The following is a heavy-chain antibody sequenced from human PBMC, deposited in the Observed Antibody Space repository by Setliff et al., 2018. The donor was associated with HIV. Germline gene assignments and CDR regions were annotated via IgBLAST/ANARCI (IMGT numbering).Heavy chain of an antibody. V-gene: IGHV3-43*01. Sequence: GGSLRLSCAASGFTFNDYTMHWVRQAPGKGLEWVSLIRWDGGITYYADSVKGRFTISRDNSKNSLYLQMNSLRVEDTALYYCAKDPGYGPFGVLTRKGPGYYYYYMDVWGKGTTVTVSS. CDR1: GFTFNDYT. CDR3: AKDPGYGPFGVLTRKGPGYYYYYMDV. J-gene: IGHJ6*03. D-gene: IGHD3-3*01. CDR2: IRWDGGIT.